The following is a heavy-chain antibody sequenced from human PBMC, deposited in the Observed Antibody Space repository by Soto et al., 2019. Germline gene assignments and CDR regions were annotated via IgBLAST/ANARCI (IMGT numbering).Heavy chain of an antibody. CDR1: GGSVSSGSYY. V-gene: IGHV4-61*01. J-gene: IGHJ4*02. Sequence: SETLSLTCTVSGGSVSSGSYYWSWIRQPPGKGLEWIGYIYYSGSTNYNPSLKSRVTISVDTSKNQFSLKLSSVTAADTAVYYCARDQAVAGYFDYWGQGTLVTSPQ. CDR3: ARDQAVAGYFDY. CDR2: IYYSGST. D-gene: IGHD6-19*01.